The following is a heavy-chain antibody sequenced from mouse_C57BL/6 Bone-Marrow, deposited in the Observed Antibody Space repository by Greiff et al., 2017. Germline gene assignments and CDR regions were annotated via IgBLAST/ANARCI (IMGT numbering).Heavy chain of an antibody. CDR3: ARSYGSGYGAMDY. CDR1: GYTFTDYY. Sequence: EVQLQQSGPVLVKPGASVKMSCKASGYTFTDYYMNWVKQSHGKSLEWIGVINPYNGGTSYNQKFKGKATLTVDKSSSTAYMALNSLTSEDSAVYYWARSYGSGYGAMDYWGQGTSVTVSS. CDR2: INPYNGGT. J-gene: IGHJ4*01. V-gene: IGHV1-19*01. D-gene: IGHD1-1*01.